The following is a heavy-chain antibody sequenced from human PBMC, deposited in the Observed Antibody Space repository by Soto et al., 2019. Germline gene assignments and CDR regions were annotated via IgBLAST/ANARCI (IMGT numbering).Heavy chain of an antibody. CDR3: ARAPYGDWPGPPDY. D-gene: IGHD4-17*01. CDR1: GGSFSGYY. V-gene: IGHV4-34*01. Sequence: QVQLQQWGAGLLKPSETLSLTCAVYGGSFSGYYWSWIRQPPGKGLEWIGEINHSGSTNYNPSLKSRVTISVDTSKNQFSLKLSSVTAADTAVYYCARAPYGDWPGPPDYWGQGTLVTVSS. J-gene: IGHJ4*02. CDR2: INHSGST.